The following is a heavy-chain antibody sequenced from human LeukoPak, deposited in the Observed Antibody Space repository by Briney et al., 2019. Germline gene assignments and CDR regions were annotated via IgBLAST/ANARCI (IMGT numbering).Heavy chain of an antibody. CDR2: INHSGST. V-gene: IGHV4-34*01. Sequence: WETLSLTCAVYGGSFSGYYWSWIRQPPGKGLVWIGEINHSGSTNYNPSLKSRVTISVDTSKNQFSLKLSSVTAADTAVYYCARGRFAVPVDYWGQGTLVTVSS. D-gene: IGHD3-3*01. J-gene: IGHJ4*02. CDR3: ARGRFAVPVDY. CDR1: GGSFSGYY.